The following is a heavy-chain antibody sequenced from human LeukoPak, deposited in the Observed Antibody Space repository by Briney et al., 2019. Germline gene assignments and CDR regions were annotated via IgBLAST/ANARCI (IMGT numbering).Heavy chain of an antibody. CDR3: ARADCSGGSCSTGPTDY. J-gene: IGHJ4*02. CDR2: VYYSGST. Sequence: PSETLSLTCAVSGGSISSGGYSWSWIRQPPGKGLEWIGYVYYSGSTYYNPSLKSRVTISVDTSKNQFSLKLTSVTTADTAVYYCARADCSGGSCSTGPTDYWGQGTLVTVSS. V-gene: IGHV4-30-4*07. D-gene: IGHD2-15*01. CDR1: GGSISSGGYS.